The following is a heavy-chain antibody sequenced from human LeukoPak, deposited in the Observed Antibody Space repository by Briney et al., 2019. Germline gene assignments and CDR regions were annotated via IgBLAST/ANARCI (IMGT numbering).Heavy chain of an antibody. D-gene: IGHD3-16*01. Sequence: GGSLRLSCAASGFAFSSNWMHWVRQAPGKGLVWVSHINTDARTIAYADFVKGRFTISRDNAKNTLYLQMNNLRPEDTAVYYCTKGQLWASGRAFDIWGQGTMVTVSS. CDR2: INTDARTI. V-gene: IGHV3-74*01. J-gene: IGHJ3*02. CDR1: GFAFSSNW. CDR3: TKGQLWASGRAFDI.